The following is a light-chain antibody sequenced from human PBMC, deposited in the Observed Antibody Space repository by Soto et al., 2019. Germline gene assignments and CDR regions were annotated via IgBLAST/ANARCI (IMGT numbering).Light chain of an antibody. Sequence: EIVMTQSPCTLSVSPGERATLSCRASQSVRSNLAWYQQKPGQAPRLLIYGASSRATGIPDRFSGSGSGTDFTLTISRLEPEDFAVYYCQQYGSSALTFGGGTKVDNK. J-gene: IGKJ4*01. CDR1: QSVRSN. CDR3: QQYGSSALT. CDR2: GAS. V-gene: IGKV3-20*01.